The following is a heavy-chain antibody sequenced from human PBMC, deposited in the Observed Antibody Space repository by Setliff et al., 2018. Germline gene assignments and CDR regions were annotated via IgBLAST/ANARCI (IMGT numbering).Heavy chain of an antibody. J-gene: IGHJ3*02. CDR3: ARDLNRWFGEFAFDI. CDR1: SVTSFDYY. CDR2: ISHGVST. V-gene: IGHV4-30-4*01. D-gene: IGHD3-10*01. Sequence: SVTSFDYYWSWIRQSPGKGLEYIGHISHGVSTSYSPSLKSRLSISADTSKNQFSLKLTSVTAADTAVYYCARDLNRWFGEFAFDIWGQGTMVTVSS.